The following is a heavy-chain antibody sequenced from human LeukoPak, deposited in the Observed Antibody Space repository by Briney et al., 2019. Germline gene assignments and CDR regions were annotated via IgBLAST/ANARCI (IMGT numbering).Heavy chain of an antibody. CDR1: GFTFSTYA. Sequence: GGSLRLSCAASGFTFSTYAMTWVRQAPGKGLEWVSGINSNGDEIYYADSVRGRFTTSRDNSNNALYLQMDSLRAEDTAVYYCANWIGSSSRDYWGQGTLVTVSS. CDR2: INSNGDEI. J-gene: IGHJ4*02. CDR3: ANWIGSSSRDY. D-gene: IGHD6-6*01. V-gene: IGHV3-23*01.